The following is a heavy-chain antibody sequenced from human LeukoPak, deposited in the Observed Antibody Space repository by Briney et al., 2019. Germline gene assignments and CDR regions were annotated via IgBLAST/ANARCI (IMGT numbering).Heavy chain of an antibody. CDR3: AKSRRDSSGYNPFDS. V-gene: IGHV3-64*01. CDR1: GFTFSSYA. Sequence: GGSLRLSCAASGFTFSSYAMHRVRQAPGKGLEYVSAIGSNGGSTYYANSVKGRFTISRDNSKNTLYLQMGSLRVDDMAVYYCAKSRRDSSGYNPFDSWGQGTLVTVSS. D-gene: IGHD3-22*01. J-gene: IGHJ4*02. CDR2: IGSNGGST.